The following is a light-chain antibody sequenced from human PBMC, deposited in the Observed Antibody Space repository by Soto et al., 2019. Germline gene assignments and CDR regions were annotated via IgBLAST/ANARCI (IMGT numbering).Light chain of an antibody. CDR1: QSISSW. Sequence: DIQMTQSPSTLSASVGDRVTITCRASQSISSWLAWYQQKPGKAPSLLIYKASTLQGGVQARFSGSGSGTEFTLTISSLQPDDFATYYCQQYHDYSRTFGQGTKVEI. J-gene: IGKJ1*01. CDR3: QQYHDYSRT. V-gene: IGKV1-5*03. CDR2: KAS.